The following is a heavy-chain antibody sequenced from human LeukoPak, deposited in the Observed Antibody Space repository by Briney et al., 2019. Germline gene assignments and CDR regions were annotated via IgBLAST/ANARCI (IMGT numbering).Heavy chain of an antibody. CDR2: INTNTGNP. V-gene: IGHV7-4-1*02. Sequence: ASVKVSCKASGYTFTSYAMNWVRQAPGQGLEWMGWINTNTGNPTYAQGFTGRFVFSLDTSVSTAYLQISSLKAEDTAVYYCARELWFGEFDYYYYYMDVWGKGTTVTVSS. D-gene: IGHD3-10*01. CDR3: ARELWFGEFDYYYYYMDV. CDR1: GYTFTSYA. J-gene: IGHJ6*03.